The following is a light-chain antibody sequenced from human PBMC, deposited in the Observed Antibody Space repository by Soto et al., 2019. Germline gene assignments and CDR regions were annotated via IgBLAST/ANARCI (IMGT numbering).Light chain of an antibody. Sequence: QSVLTQPPSGSAAQGQRVTISCSGSSSNIGNNYVSWYRQFPGTAPQLLIHEDNTRPSGIPDRFSGSKSGTSATLGITGLQTGDESGYYCGTCASSLTVSYVFGPGTNVT. V-gene: IGLV1-51*02. CDR1: SSNIGNNY. J-gene: IGLJ1*01. CDR2: EDN. CDR3: GTCASSLTVSYV.